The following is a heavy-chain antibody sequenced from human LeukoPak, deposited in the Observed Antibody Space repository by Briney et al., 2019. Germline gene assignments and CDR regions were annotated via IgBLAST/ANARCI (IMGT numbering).Heavy chain of an antibody. J-gene: IGHJ4*02. CDR1: GFTFSSYS. CDR3: ARYPGYCSSTSCYV. Sequence: GGPLRLSCQAPGFTFSSYSWNWFRQAQGKGLHWVSSISISSSYIYYADSVKGRFTISRDNAKDSLYLQMYSLRAEDTAVYYCARYPGYCSSTSCYVWGQGTLVTVSS. D-gene: IGHD2-2*01. CDR2: ISISSSYI. V-gene: IGHV3-21*01.